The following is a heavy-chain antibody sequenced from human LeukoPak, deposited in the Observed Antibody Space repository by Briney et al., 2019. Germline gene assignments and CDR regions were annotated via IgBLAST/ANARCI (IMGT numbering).Heavy chain of an antibody. Sequence: ASVKVSCKTSGYTFTSFDINWVRQATGQGLEWMGWINPNSGYTYSVQKFQGRVTMTRNTSTSTAYMELSSLRSEDTAVYYCARDGVNPYYDSSGYYYDYWGQGTLVTVSS. CDR1: GYTFTSFD. J-gene: IGHJ4*02. CDR2: INPNSGYT. D-gene: IGHD3-22*01. V-gene: IGHV1-8*01. CDR3: ARDGVNPYYDSSGYYYDY.